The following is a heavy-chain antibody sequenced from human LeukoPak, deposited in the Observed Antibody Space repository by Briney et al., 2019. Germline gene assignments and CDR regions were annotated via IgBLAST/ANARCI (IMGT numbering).Heavy chain of an antibody. Sequence: GGSLRLSCAASGVTFSSYSMNWVRQAPGKGLEWVSSISSSSSYIYYADSVKGRFTISRDNAKNSLYLQMNSLRAEDTAVYYCAREPYYDFWSGYYDIDYLGQGTLVTVSS. CDR3: AREPYYDFWSGYYDIDY. V-gene: IGHV3-21*01. CDR2: ISSSSSYI. CDR1: GVTFSSYS. J-gene: IGHJ4*02. D-gene: IGHD3-3*01.